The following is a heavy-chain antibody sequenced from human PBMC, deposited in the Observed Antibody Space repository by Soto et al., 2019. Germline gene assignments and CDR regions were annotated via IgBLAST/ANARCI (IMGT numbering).Heavy chain of an antibody. D-gene: IGHD5-12*01. J-gene: IGHJ4*02. V-gene: IGHV3-30*18. CDR1: GFTFSTFG. Sequence: QVQLVESGGGVVQPGRSLRLSCAASGFTFSTFGMHWVRQAPGKGLEWVAVISFDGSNKFYPNSVKGRFTISRDNSKNTVDLQMNSLTAEDTAIYYCAEGVGDGYNSYFDFWGQGTLVTVSS. CDR3: AEGVGDGYNSYFDF. CDR2: ISFDGSNK.